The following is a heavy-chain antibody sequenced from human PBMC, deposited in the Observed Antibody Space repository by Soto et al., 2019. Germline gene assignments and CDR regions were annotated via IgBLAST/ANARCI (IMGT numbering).Heavy chain of an antibody. CDR3: ATPLSANYYDSSGYYSGFDY. CDR2: FDPEDGET. D-gene: IGHD3-22*01. J-gene: IGHJ4*02. V-gene: IGHV1-24*01. Sequence: QLQLVQSGAEVKKPGASVKVSCKVSGYTLTELSMHWVRQAPGKGLEWMGGFDPEDGETIYAQKFQGRVTMTEDTSTDTAYMELSSLRSEDTAVYYCATPLSANYYDSSGYYSGFDYWGQGTLVTVSS. CDR1: GYTLTELS.